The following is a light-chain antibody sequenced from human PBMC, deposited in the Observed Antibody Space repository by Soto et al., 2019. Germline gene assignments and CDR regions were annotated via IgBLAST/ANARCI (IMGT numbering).Light chain of an antibody. CDR2: EVN. V-gene: IGLV2-14*01. CDR3: TSYTSSGPWV. CDR1: SGDVGGYNY. Sequence: QSALTQPASVSGSPGQSITISCTGTSGDVGGYNYVSWYQLDPGKAPKLIIYEVNNRPSGVSNRFSGSKSGNTASLTISGLQAEDEADYYCTSYTSSGPWVFGGGTKL. J-gene: IGLJ3*02.